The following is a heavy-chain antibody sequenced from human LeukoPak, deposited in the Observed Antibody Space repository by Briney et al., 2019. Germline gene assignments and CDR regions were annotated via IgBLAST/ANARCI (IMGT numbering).Heavy chain of an antibody. Sequence: SETLSLTCTVSGGSINSGGFSWTWIRQPAGKGLEWIVRIYTSGSTKYNPSLRSRVTISVDTSKNQFSLNLRSVTAADTAVYYCARGRIYKGDYYYMDFWGKGTTVSVSS. CDR2: IYTSGST. J-gene: IGHJ6*03. D-gene: IGHD5-24*01. CDR1: GGSINSGGFS. CDR3: ARGRIYKGDYYYMDF. V-gene: IGHV4-61*02.